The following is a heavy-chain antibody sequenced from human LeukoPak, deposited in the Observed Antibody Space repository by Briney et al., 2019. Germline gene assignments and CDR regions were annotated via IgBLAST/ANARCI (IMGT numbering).Heavy chain of an antibody. Sequence: PGRSLRLSCAASGFTFSSYGMHCVRQAPGKGLEWVAVISYDGSNKYYADSVKGRFTISRDNSKNTLYLQMNSLRAEDTAVYYCAKAGGWFGELLQTSADNWFDPWGQGTLVTVSS. J-gene: IGHJ5*02. CDR1: GFTFSSYG. CDR3: AKAGGWFGELLQTSADNWFDP. V-gene: IGHV3-30*18. CDR2: ISYDGSNK. D-gene: IGHD3-10*01.